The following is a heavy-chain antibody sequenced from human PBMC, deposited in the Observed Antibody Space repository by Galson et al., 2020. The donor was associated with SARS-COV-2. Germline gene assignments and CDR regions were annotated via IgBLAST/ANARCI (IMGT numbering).Heavy chain of an antibody. D-gene: IGHD5-18*01. CDR1: GFTVSSNY. CDR3: ARERLLYSYGLGVGHYFDY. Sequence: GGSLRLSCAASGFTVSSNYMSWVRQAPGKGLEWVSVIYSGGSTYYADSVKGRFTISRDNSKNTLYLQMNSLRAEDTAVYYCARERLLYSYGLGVGHYFDYWGQGTLVTVSS. CDR2: IYSGGST. J-gene: IGHJ4*02. V-gene: IGHV3-53*01.